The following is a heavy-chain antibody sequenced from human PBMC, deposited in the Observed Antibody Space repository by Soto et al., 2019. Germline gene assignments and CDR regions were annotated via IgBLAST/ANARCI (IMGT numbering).Heavy chain of an antibody. Sequence: GGSLRLSCAASGFTFSNAWMNWVRQAPGKGLEWVGRIKSKTDGGTTDYAAPVKGRFTISRDDSKNTLYLQMNSLKTEDTAVYYCTTANSIGFFDGFPPSIYGLDVGGKRPTVTVP. CDR3: TTANSIGFFDGFPPSIYGLDV. J-gene: IGHJ6*04. CDR1: GFTFSNAW. V-gene: IGHV3-15*07. D-gene: IGHD3-9*01. CDR2: IKSKTDGGTT.